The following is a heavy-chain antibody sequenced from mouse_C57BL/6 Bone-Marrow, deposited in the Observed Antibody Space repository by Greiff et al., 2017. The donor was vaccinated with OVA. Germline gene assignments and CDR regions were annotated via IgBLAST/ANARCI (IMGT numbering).Heavy chain of an antibody. D-gene: IGHD1-2*01. CDR3: ARRGDGVFFAY. V-gene: IGHV5-6*01. J-gene: IGHJ3*01. Sequence: DVHLVESGGDLVKPGGSLKLSCAASGFTFSSYGMSWVRQTPDKRLEWVATISSGGSYTYYPDSVKGRFTISRDNAKNTLYLQMSSLKSEDTAMDYCARRGDGVFFAYWGQGTLVTVSA. CDR1: GFTFSSYG. CDR2: ISSGGSYT.